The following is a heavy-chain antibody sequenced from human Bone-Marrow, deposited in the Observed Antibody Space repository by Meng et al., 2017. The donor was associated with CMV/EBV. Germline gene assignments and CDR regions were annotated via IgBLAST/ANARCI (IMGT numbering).Heavy chain of an antibody. V-gene: IGHV3-9*01. CDR3: AKDIGYCSSTSCYTGID. D-gene: IGHD2-2*02. CDR1: GFTFSSYD. CDR2: ISWNSGSI. J-gene: IGHJ4*02. Sequence: SLKISCAACGFTFSSYDMHWVRQAPGKGLEWVSGISWNSGSIGYADSVKGRFTISRDNAKNSLYLQMNSLRAEDTALYYCAKDIGYCSSTSCYTGIDWGQGTLVTVSS.